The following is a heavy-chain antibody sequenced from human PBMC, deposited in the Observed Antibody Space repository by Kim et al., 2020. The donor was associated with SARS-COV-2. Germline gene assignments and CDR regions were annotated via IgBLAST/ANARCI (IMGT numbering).Heavy chain of an antibody. Sequence: GGSLRLSCAASGFIFSRYAMSWVRQAPGKGLEWVSVISASGGATFYADSVKGRFTISRDNSKNTLYLQMNNLRAEDTAVYYCARDRTSSWSEATWNYWGQGTLVTVSS. CDR1: GFIFSRYA. J-gene: IGHJ4*02. CDR3: ARDRTSSWSEATWNY. D-gene: IGHD1-1*01. CDR2: ISASGGAT. V-gene: IGHV3-23*01.